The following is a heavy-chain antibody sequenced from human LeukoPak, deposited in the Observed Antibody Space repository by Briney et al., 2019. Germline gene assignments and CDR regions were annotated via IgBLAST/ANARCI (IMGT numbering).Heavy chain of an antibody. D-gene: IGHD3-22*01. J-gene: IGHJ4*02. CDR3: ARDPIDMYYYDSSGPIDY. Sequence: ASVKVFCKASGYTFTSYGISWVRQAPGQGLEWMGWISAYNGNTNYAQKLQGRVTMTTDTSTSTAYMELRSLRSDDTAVYYCARDPIDMYYYDSSGPIDYWGQGTLVTVSS. V-gene: IGHV1-18*01. CDR2: ISAYNGNT. CDR1: GYTFTSYG.